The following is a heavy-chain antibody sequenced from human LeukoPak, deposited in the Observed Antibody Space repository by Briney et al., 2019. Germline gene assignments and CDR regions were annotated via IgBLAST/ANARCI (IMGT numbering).Heavy chain of an antibody. CDR3: ARDFTYPPDY. CDR2: ISYDGSNK. CDR1: GFTFSSYA. J-gene: IGHJ4*02. Sequence: PGGSLRLSCAASGFTFSSYAMHWVRQAPGKGLEWVAVISYDGSNKYYADSVKGRFTISRDNSKNTLYLQMNSLRAEDTAVYYCARDFTYPPDYWGQGTLVTVSS. V-gene: IGHV3-30-3*01. D-gene: IGHD2/OR15-2a*01.